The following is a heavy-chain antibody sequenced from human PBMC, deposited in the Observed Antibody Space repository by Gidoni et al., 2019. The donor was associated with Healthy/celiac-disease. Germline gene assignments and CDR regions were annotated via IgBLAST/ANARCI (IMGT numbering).Heavy chain of an antibody. V-gene: IGHV4-39*07. CDR2: IYYSGST. CDR3: ARARVSDAFDI. D-gene: IGHD2-8*01. CDR1: GGSISSSSYY. Sequence: QLQLQESGPGLVKPSATLSLTCTVSGGSISSSSYYWGWIRQPPGKGLEWIGSIYYSGSTYYNPSLKSRVTISVDTSKNQFSLKLSSVTAADTAVYYCARARVSDAFDIWGQGTMVTVSS. J-gene: IGHJ3*02.